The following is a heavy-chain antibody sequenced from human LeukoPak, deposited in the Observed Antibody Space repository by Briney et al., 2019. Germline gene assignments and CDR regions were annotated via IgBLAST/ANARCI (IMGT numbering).Heavy chain of an antibody. J-gene: IGHJ4*02. V-gene: IGHV3-53*04. D-gene: IGHD5-18*01. CDR3: ARGVLGYSYGFDY. Sequence: GGSLRLSCAASGFTVSSNYMSWVRQAPGKGLEWVSVIFSGGTTYYADSVKGRFTISRHNSENTLHLQMNSLRGEDTAVYYCARGVLGYSYGFDYWGQGTLVTVSS. CDR1: GFTVSSNY. CDR2: IFSGGTT.